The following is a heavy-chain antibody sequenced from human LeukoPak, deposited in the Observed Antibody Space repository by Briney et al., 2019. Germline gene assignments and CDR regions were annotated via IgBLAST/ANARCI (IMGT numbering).Heavy chain of an antibody. Sequence: PSETLSLTCTVSGGSISSGGYYWSWIRQHPGKGLEWIGYIYYSGSTYYNPSLKSRVTISVDTSKNQFSLKLSSVTAADTAVYYCARNLGIRDVWGSYRFQGPNEYYFDYWGQGTLVTVSS. CDR2: IYYSGST. CDR1: GGSISSGGYY. CDR3: ARNLGIRDVWGSYRFQGPNEYYFDY. V-gene: IGHV4-31*03. J-gene: IGHJ4*02. D-gene: IGHD3-16*02.